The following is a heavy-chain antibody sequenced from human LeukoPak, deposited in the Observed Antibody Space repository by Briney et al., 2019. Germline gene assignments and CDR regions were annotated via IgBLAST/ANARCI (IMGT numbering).Heavy chain of an antibody. CDR3: AKDLYSSGWYRVNYYYYGMDV. CDR1: GFTFSSYA. J-gene: IGHJ6*02. CDR2: ISYDGSNK. V-gene: IGHV3-30*18. D-gene: IGHD6-19*01. Sequence: PGGSLRLSCAASGFTFSSYAMSWVRQAPGKGLEWVAVISYDGSNKYYADSVKGRFTISRDNSKNTLYLQMNSLRAEDTAVYYCAKDLYSSGWYRVNYYYYGMDVWGQGTTVTVSS.